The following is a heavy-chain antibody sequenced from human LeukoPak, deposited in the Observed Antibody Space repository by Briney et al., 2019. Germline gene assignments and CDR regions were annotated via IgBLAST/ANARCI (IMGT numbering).Heavy chain of an antibody. D-gene: IGHD6-13*01. Sequence: SETLSLTCTVPGGSISSHYWSWIRQPPGKGLEWIGYIYYSGSTNYNPSLKSRVTISVDTSKNQFSLKLSSVTAADTAVYYCARAAAHFDYWGQGTLVTVSS. CDR1: GGSISSHY. J-gene: IGHJ4*02. CDR3: ARAAAHFDY. V-gene: IGHV4-59*11. CDR2: IYYSGST.